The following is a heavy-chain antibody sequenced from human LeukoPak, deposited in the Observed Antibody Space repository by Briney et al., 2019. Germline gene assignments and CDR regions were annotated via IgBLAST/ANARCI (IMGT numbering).Heavy chain of an antibody. CDR3: ARDWTGYYDCSGYYYDY. D-gene: IGHD3-22*01. J-gene: IGHJ4*02. V-gene: IGHV1-18*01. CDR1: GYTFTSYG. CDR2: ISAYNGNT. Sequence: ASVKVSCKASGYTFTSYGISWVRQAPGQGLEWMGWISAYNGNTNYAQKLQGRVTMTTDTSTSTAYMELRSLRSDDTAVYYCARDWTGYYDCSGYYYDYWGQGTLVTVSS.